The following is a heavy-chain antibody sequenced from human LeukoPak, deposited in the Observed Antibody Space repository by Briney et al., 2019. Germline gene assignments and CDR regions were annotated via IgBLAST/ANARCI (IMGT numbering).Heavy chain of an antibody. CDR2: IYYTGST. CDR1: GGSISSYY. Sequence: SETLSLTCTVSGGSISSYYWSWIRQPPGKGLEWIGYIYYTGSTNSNPSLKSRGTLSVDTSKNQFSLNLSSVTAADTAVYYCARASHDYGDYDVGYFDYWGQGTLVTVSS. CDR3: ARASHDYGDYDVGYFDY. V-gene: IGHV4-59*01. D-gene: IGHD4-17*01. J-gene: IGHJ4*02.